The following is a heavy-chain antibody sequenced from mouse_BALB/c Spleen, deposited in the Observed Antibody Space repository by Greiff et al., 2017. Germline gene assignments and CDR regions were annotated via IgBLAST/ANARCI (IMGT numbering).Heavy chain of an antibody. V-gene: IGHV5-6-3*01. CDR3: ARDDGYYGRPSRNYFDY. CDR1: GFTFSSYG. J-gene: IGHJ2*01. D-gene: IGHD2-3*01. CDR2: INSNGGST. Sequence: EVKLQESGGGLVQPGGSLKLSCAASGFTFSSYGMSWVRQTPDKRLELVATINSNGGSTYYPDSVKGRFTISRVNAKNTLYLQMSSLKSEDTAMYYCARDDGYYGRPSRNYFDYWGQGTTLTVSS.